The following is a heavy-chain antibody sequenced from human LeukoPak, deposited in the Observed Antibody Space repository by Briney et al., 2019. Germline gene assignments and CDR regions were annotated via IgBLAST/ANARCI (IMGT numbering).Heavy chain of an antibody. CDR3: TTFYDILTGYHDY. CDR2: INHSGIT. Sequence: SETLSLTCAVYGGSFSGYFWSWIRQPPGKGLEWIGEINHSGITNYNPSLKSRVTISVDTSKKQLSLKLSSVNAADTAVYYCTTFYDILTGYHDYWGQGTLVTVSS. V-gene: IGHV4-34*01. J-gene: IGHJ4*02. D-gene: IGHD3-9*01. CDR1: GGSFSGYF.